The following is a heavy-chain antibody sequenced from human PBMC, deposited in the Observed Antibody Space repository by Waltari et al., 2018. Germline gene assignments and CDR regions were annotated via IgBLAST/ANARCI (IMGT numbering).Heavy chain of an antibody. CDR3: ARDFVGGWFDY. Sequence: EVQLVESGGGLIQPGGSLRLSCAASGFTVSSNYMSWVRQAPGKGLEWGSVSYSGGSTYYADSVKGRFTISRDNSKNTLYLQMNSLRAEDTAVYYCARDFVGGWFDYWGQGTLVTVSS. CDR2: SYSGGST. V-gene: IGHV3-53*01. J-gene: IGHJ4*02. D-gene: IGHD6-19*01. CDR1: GFTVSSNY.